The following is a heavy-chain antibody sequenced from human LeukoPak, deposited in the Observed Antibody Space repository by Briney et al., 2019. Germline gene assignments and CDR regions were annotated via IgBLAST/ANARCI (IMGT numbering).Heavy chain of an antibody. J-gene: IGHJ4*02. Sequence: ASVKVSCKAAGYTFTSYGISWVRQAPGQGLEWMGWISSYNGNTHYAQKLQGRVTMTTDTSTSTVYMELRSLRSDDTAVYYCARGSPPRRNYDSRGYYSYYFDYWGQGTLVTVSS. CDR3: ARGSPPRRNYDSRGYYSYYFDY. V-gene: IGHV1-18*01. CDR1: GYTFTSYG. D-gene: IGHD3-22*01. CDR2: ISSYNGNT.